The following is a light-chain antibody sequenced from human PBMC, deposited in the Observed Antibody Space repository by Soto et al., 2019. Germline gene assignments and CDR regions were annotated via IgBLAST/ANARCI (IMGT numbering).Light chain of an antibody. Sequence: LTQPASVSWSPGQSITISCTGTSSTVGGFNVVSWYQQHPGKAPKVIIYEGIKRPSGVSNRFSGSNSGSTASLTISGLQAEDEADYYCCSYVGATTYVFGTGTKVT. J-gene: IGLJ1*01. V-gene: IGLV2-23*01. CDR2: EGI. CDR1: SSTVGGFNV. CDR3: CSYVGATTYV.